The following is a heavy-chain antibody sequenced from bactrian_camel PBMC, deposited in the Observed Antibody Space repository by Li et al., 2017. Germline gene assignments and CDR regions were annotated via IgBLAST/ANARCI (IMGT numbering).Heavy chain of an antibody. J-gene: IGHJ4*01. V-gene: IGHV3S40*01. CDR3: AADFTMGWARPSSCFDY. CDR2: ITDDGTA. Sequence: DVQLVESGGGAVEAGGSLKLSCVTSGFTFSNYELSWVRQAPGKRLEWVSAITDDGTAYYKSSVKGRFTTSKDKARDTVYLQMNSLKPEDTAVHYCAADFTMGWARPSSCFDYWGQGTQVTVS. D-gene: IGHD5*01. CDR1: GFTFSNYE.